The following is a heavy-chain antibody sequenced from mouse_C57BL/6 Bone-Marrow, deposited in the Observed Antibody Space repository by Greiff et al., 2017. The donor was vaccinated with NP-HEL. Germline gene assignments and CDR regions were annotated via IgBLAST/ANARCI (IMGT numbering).Heavy chain of an antibody. J-gene: IGHJ1*03. CDR3: ARDSNYLDWYFDV. D-gene: IGHD2-5*01. CDR2: INPGSGGT. V-gene: IGHV1-54*01. Sequence: QVQLQQSGAELVRPGTSVKVSCKASGYAFTNYLIEWVKQRPGQGLEWIGVINPGSGGTNYNEKFKGKAKLTADKSSSTAYMQLSSLTSEDSAVYFCARDSNYLDWYFDVWGTGTTVTVSS. CDR1: GYAFTNYL.